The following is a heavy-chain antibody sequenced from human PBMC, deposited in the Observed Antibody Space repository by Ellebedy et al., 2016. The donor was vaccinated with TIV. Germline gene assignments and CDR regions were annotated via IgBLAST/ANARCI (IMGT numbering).Heavy chain of an antibody. CDR2: TSADGKTN. J-gene: IGHJ4*02. CDR1: GFTLSNHG. Sequence: GESLKISXTASGFTLSNHGMNWVRQAPGKGLEWVAVTSADGKTNLYADSVQGRFTISRDNSKNTLDLQMNSLTTEDTAVYYCAKEFGGLRSYEAYFDYWGQGILVTVSS. V-gene: IGHV3-30*18. D-gene: IGHD3-10*01. CDR3: AKEFGGLRSYEAYFDY.